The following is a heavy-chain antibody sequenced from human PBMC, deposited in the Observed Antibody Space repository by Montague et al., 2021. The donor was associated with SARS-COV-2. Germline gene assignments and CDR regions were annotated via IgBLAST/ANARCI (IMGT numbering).Heavy chain of an antibody. CDR1: GGSFSDYH. V-gene: IGHV4-34*01. CDR3: ARGAPGY. D-gene: IGHD1-1*01. CDR2: INYGGST. Sequence: SETLSLTCAVYGGSFSDYHWTWIRQSPGEGLEWIGQINYGGSTKYNPSLKSRVTISIETSKNQFSLKLTSVTAADTAVYYCARGAPGYWGQGTLVTVSS. J-gene: IGHJ4*02.